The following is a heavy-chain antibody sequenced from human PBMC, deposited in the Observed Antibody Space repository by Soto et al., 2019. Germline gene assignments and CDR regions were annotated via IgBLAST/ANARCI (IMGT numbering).Heavy chain of an antibody. Sequence: QVQLQQWGAGLLTPSETLSLTCAVYGGSFSGYYWSWIRQPPGKGLEWIGEINHSGSTNYNPSLKSRVTISVDTSKNQFSLKLSSVTAADTAVYYCARRRSGYYTVVDYWGQGTLVTVSS. CDR1: GGSFSGYY. CDR2: INHSGST. CDR3: ARRRSGYYTVVDY. J-gene: IGHJ4*02. D-gene: IGHD3-3*01. V-gene: IGHV4-34*01.